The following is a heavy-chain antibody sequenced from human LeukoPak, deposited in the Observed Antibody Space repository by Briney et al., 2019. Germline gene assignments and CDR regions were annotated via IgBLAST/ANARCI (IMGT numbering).Heavy chain of an antibody. J-gene: IGHJ3*02. CDR3: ARAGTADDAFDI. Sequence: PSETLSLTCAVYGGSFSEYYWSWVRQPPGKGLEWIGYISYSGSTNYNPSLKSRVTISVDTSKNQFSLKLSSVTAADTAVYYCARAGTADDAFDIWGQGTMVTVSS. D-gene: IGHD1-1*01. CDR2: ISYSGST. V-gene: IGHV4-59*01. CDR1: GGSFSEYY.